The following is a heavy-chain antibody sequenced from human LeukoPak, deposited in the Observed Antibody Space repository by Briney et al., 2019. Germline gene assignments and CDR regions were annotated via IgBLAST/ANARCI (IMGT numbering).Heavy chain of an antibody. CDR2: IYPGDSDT. CDR3: ARPSISASSGSGFDY. D-gene: IGHD5-12*01. CDR1: GYSFIRNW. V-gene: IGHV5-51*01. J-gene: IGHJ4*02. Sequence: PGESLKISCKGSGYSFIRNWIGWVRQMPGKGLEWMAIIYPGDSDTRYSPSFQGQVTISADTSISTAYLQWSSLKASDTAMYYCARPSISASSGSGFDYWGQGTLVTVSS.